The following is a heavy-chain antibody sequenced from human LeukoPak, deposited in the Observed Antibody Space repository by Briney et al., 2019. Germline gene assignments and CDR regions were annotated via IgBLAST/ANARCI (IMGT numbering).Heavy chain of an antibody. CDR1: GGSISSSNYY. CDR3: ARDGSYYRDWFDP. V-gene: IGHV4-39*07. J-gene: IGHJ5*02. D-gene: IGHD1-26*01. CDR2: IYHSGTT. Sequence: SETLSLTCIVSGGSISSSNYYWGWIRQTPGKGLEWIGSIYHSGTTYYNPSLKSRVTISVDTSENQFSLKLNSVTAADTAVYYCARDGSYYRDWFDPWGQGTLVTVS.